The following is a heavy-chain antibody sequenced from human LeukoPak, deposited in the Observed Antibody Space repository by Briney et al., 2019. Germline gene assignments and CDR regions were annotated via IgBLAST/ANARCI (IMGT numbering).Heavy chain of an antibody. V-gene: IGHV1-18*01. CDR1: GYTFTSYP. J-gene: IGHJ3*01. Sequence: ASVKVSCKASGYTFTSYPISWVRQAPGQGLEWMGWISGYNGNTDYAQNFQGRVTMTRDTSTSTVYMELRSLRSDDTAVYYCARDRLTSSSFRYYYTTAGYQSDAFDVWGQGTMVTVSS. CDR2: ISGYNGNT. CDR3: ARDRLTSSSFRYYYTTAGYQSDAFDV. D-gene: IGHD2/OR15-2a*01.